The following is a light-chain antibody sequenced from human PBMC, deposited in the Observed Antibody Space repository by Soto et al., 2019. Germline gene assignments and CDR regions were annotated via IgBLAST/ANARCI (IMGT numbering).Light chain of an antibody. CDR1: QSISSW. V-gene: IGKV1-5*01. Sequence: DIQMTHSPSTLSASVLYIVTITFRSSQSISSWLAWYQQKPGKAPKLLIYDASSLESGVPSRFSGSGSGTGITLTISSLQPDDFATYYCQQYNSYSPLNFGGGTKVDIK. CDR3: QQYNSYSPLN. CDR2: DAS. J-gene: IGKJ4*01.